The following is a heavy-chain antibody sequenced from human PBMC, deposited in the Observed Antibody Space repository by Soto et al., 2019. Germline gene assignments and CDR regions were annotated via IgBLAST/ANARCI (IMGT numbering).Heavy chain of an antibody. V-gene: IGHV3-21*01. J-gene: IGHJ4*02. CDR3: AGSTRGFRYGKIDY. D-gene: IGHD5-18*01. CDR1: SFTFSSHS. Sequence: GSLRLSCAVSSFTFSSHSMNWVRQAPGKGLEGVSSITTSSESKYYPDSVKGRFTLSRDNDKNALYLQMNSLRAEDTDVYYCAGSTRGFRYGKIDYWGRGTLVKVSS. CDR2: ITTSSESK.